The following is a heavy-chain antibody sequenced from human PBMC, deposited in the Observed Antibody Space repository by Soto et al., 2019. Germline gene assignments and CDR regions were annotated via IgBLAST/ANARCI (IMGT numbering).Heavy chain of an antibody. CDR3: ALYYGSGSASYYFDY. D-gene: IGHD3-10*01. CDR1: GGTFSSYA. CDR2: IIPIFGTA. V-gene: IGHV1-69*13. J-gene: IGHJ4*02. Sequence: ASVKVSCKASGGTFSSYAISWVRQAPGQGLEWMGGIIPIFGTANYAQKFQGRVTITADESTSTAYMELSSLRSEDTAVYYCALYYGSGSASYYFDYWGQGTLVTVSS.